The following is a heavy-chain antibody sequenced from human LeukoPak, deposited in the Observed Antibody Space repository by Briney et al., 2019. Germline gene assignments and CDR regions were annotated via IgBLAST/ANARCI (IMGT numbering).Heavy chain of an antibody. CDR3: ARADCGGDCYNYYYYGMDV. CDR2: IYYSGST. CDR1: GGSISSYY. D-gene: IGHD2-21*02. Sequence: SGTLSLTCTVSGGSISSYYWSWIRQPPGKGLEWIGYIYYSGSTNYNPSLKSRVTISVDTSKNQFSLKLSSVTAADTAVYYCARADCGGDCYNYYYYGMDVWGQGTTVTVSS. V-gene: IGHV4-59*01. J-gene: IGHJ6*02.